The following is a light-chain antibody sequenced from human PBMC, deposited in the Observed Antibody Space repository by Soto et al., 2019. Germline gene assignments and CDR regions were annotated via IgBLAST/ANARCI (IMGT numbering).Light chain of an antibody. V-gene: IGLV2-11*01. CDR3: CSYAGTYTWV. Sequence: QSALTQPASVSGSLGQSITISCTGTSSDVGGYNYVSWYQQHPGKAPKVIIYDVSKRPSGVPDRFSGSKSGNTASLTISGLQAEDEADYYCCSYAGTYTWVFGGGTKLTVL. J-gene: IGLJ3*02. CDR2: DVS. CDR1: SSDVGGYNY.